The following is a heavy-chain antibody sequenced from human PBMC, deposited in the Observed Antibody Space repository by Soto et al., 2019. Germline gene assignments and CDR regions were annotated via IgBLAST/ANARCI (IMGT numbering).Heavy chain of an antibody. CDR3: ARDRLIYQWLVRNLYWFYP. D-gene: IGHD6-19*01. V-gene: IGHV3-11*05. Sequence: PGGSLRLSCAASGFTFSDYYMSWIRQAPGKGLDWVSYISSSSSYTNYADSVKGRFTISRDNAKNSLYLQMNSLRAEDTAVYYCARDRLIYQWLVRNLYWFYPWGQGSLVPVSS. CDR2: ISSSSSYT. CDR1: GFTFSDYY. J-gene: IGHJ5*02.